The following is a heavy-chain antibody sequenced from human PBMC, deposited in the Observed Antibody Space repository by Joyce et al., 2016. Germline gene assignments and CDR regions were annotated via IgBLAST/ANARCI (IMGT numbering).Heavy chain of an antibody. Sequence: QLRLQETGPGLVKPSETLSLNCSVSGGSLTSVSYYGGWIRQPPGKGLEWIANIFHSGSAYYHPSLKSRLSISLDKSNNLFSLRLDSLTAADTAVYYCARGRATLVRGDDYGYDYWGQGILVTVSS. CDR3: ARGRATLVRGDDYGYDY. CDR2: IFHSGSA. V-gene: IGHV4-39*01. D-gene: IGHD3-10*01. J-gene: IGHJ4*02. CDR1: GGSLTSVSYY.